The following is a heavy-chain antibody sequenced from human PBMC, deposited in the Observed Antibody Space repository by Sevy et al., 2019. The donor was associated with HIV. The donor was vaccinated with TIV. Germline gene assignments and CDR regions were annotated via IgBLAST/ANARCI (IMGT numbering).Heavy chain of an antibody. CDR2: ISYDGTIK. V-gene: IGHV3-30-3*01. Sequence: GGSLRLSCAASGFTFSRYAMHWVRQAPGKGLEWVTIISYDGTIKYYAESVKGRFPISRDNSKNTLYRQMNSLSTDDTAVYYCARNPNYSEDSSGSVHDAFDIWGQGTTVTVSS. J-gene: IGHJ3*02. CDR3: ARNPNYSEDSSGSVHDAFDI. CDR1: GFTFSRYA. D-gene: IGHD3-22*01.